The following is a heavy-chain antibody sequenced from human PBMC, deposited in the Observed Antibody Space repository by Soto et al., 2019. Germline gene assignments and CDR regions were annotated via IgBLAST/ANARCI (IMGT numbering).Heavy chain of an antibody. V-gene: IGHV3-30-3*01. CDR2: ISYDGSNK. CDR1: GFTFSSYA. D-gene: IGHD4-17*01. J-gene: IGHJ6*02. Sequence: GGSLRLSCAASGFTFSSYAMHWVRQAPGKGLEWVAVISYDGSNKYYADSVKGRFTISRDNSKNTLYLQMNSLRAEDTAVYYCARDVSNGDYFNYYGMDVWGQGTTVTVSS. CDR3: ARDVSNGDYFNYYGMDV.